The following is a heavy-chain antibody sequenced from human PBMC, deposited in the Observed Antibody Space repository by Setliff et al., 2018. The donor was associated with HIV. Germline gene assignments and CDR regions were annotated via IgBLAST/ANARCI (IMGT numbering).Heavy chain of an antibody. V-gene: IGHV3-30*04. CDR3: AREETNRGELHD. J-gene: IGHJ1*01. Sequence: AGGSLRLSCAASGFTFSSYAVQWVRQAPGKGLEWVAVVSSDGKTRFYAESVKGRFTISRDNSKNTVSLQMDSLRVEDTAVYYCAREETNRGELHDWGQGTLVTVSS. D-gene: IGHD1-7*01. CDR2: VSSDGKTR. CDR1: GFTFSSYA.